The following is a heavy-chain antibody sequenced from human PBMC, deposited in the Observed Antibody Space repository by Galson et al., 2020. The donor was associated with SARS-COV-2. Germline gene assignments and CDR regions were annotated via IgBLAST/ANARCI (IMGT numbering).Heavy chain of an antibody. Sequence: SETLSLTCSVSGGSVRSSSYWWAWIRQPPGKGLEWIGSIYYSGTTYYNPSLLSRLTISVDTSENQFSLNLSSVSAADTAVYYCARLYRYYDGSGYPDYWGQGTLVTVSS. J-gene: IGHJ4*02. D-gene: IGHD3-22*01. CDR1: GGSVRSSSYW. CDR2: IYYSGTT. CDR3: ARLYRYYDGSGYPDY. V-gene: IGHV4-39*01.